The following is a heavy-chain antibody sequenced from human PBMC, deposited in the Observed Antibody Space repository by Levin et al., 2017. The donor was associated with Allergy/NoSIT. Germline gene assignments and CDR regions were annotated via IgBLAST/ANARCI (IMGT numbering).Heavy chain of an antibody. CDR1: EFTFTSYA. J-gene: IGHJ4*02. V-gene: IGHV3-23*01. CDR2: ISGGGGGT. D-gene: IGHD5-18*01. CDR3: VRGTAHSYSYGDY. Sequence: GESLKISCTASEFTFTSYAMNWVRQAPGKGLEWVSAISGGGGGTYYAGSVKGRFTISRDNSKNTLFLQMNSLRAEDTALYYCVRGTAHSYSYGDYWGQGTLVTVSS.